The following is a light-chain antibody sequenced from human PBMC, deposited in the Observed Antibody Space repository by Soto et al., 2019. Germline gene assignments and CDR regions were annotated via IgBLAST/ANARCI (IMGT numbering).Light chain of an antibody. J-gene: IGKJ1*01. V-gene: IGKV1-9*01. CDR3: QQLNSYPRT. CDR1: QAINTY. CDR2: AAS. Sequence: DIQLTQSPSFLSASVGDRVTITCRASQAINTYLAWYQQKPGKAPKALIFAASTLQSGVPSRFSGSGSGTEFTLTVSSLQPEDSATYYCQQLNSYPRTFGQGTKVEIK.